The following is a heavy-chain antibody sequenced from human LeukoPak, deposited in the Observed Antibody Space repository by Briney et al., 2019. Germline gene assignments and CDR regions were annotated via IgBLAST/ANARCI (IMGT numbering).Heavy chain of an antibody. CDR2: ISSSSSYI. D-gene: IGHD5-12*01. Sequence: KTGGSLRLSCAASGFTFSSYSMNWVRQAPGKGLEWVSSISSSSSYIYYADSVKGRFTISRDNAKNSLYLQMNSLRAEDTAVYYCARDRSGYDYYYYYYMDVWGKGTTVTVSS. V-gene: IGHV3-21*01. CDR1: GFTFSSYS. CDR3: ARDRSGYDYYYYYYMDV. J-gene: IGHJ6*03.